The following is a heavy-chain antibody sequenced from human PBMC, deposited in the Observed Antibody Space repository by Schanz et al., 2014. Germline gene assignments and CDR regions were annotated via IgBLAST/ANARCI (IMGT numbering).Heavy chain of an antibody. D-gene: IGHD3-3*01. Sequence: QIRLVQSGPEVKKPGATVKVSCKASGYIFINSGISWVRQAPGQGLEWMGWISVYNHNKEYDQKFQGRVTMTTDTSTSTVYMELRSLRSDDTAVYYCARSAGRDFWSGYYTRFDYWGQGTLVTVSS. CDR2: ISVYNHNK. CDR3: ARSAGRDFWSGYYTRFDY. V-gene: IGHV1-18*01. CDR1: GYIFINSG. J-gene: IGHJ4*02.